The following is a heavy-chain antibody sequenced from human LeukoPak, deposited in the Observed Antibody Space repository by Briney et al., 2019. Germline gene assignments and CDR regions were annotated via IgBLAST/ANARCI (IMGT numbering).Heavy chain of an antibody. CDR1: GFTFTSYA. J-gene: IGHJ4*02. V-gene: IGHV3-64D*06. CDR2: ISSEGGST. D-gene: IGHD4-23*01. Sequence: GGSLRLSCSASGFTFTSYAMHWVRQAPGKGLEYVSSISSEGGSTYYADSVKGRFTISRDNSKNTLYLQRSSLRTDDTAVYYCVKDRWVDYCGEGTLVSVS. CDR3: VKDRWVDY.